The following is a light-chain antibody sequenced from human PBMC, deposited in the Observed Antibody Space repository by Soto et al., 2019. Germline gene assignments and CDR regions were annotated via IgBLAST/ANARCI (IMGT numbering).Light chain of an antibody. J-gene: IGKJ1*01. Sequence: EVVMTQSPATLSVSPGERVTLSCRASQSINAHLAWYQQKPGKATRLLIHAASTSATGIPARFSGSGFGTEFILTISSLQSEDFAVDYCQQYNAWLWTFGQGTKGEIQ. CDR1: QSINAH. CDR3: QQYNAWLWT. CDR2: AAS. V-gene: IGKV3-15*01.